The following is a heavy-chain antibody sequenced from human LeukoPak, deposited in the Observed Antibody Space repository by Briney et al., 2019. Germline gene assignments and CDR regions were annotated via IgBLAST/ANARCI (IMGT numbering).Heavy chain of an antibody. CDR1: GGSISSGGYY. Sequence: PSETLSLTCTVSGGSISSGGYYWSWIRQHPGKGLEWIGYIYYSGSTYYNPPLKSRVTISVDTSKNQLSLRLTSVTAADTAVYYCARHEVAGSRNAFDIWGQGTMVTVSS. V-gene: IGHV4-31*03. D-gene: IGHD6-19*01. CDR3: ARHEVAGSRNAFDI. CDR2: IYYSGST. J-gene: IGHJ3*02.